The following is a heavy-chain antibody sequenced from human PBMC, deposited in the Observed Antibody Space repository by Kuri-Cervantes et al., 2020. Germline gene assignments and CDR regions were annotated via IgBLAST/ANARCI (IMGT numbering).Heavy chain of an antibody. J-gene: IGHJ6*02. CDR2: SSVYNGDT. Sequence: ASVKVSCKTSGYTFFNYGISWVRQAPGQGLERMGWSSVYNGDTNYAQKFQGRVTLTSDRSSNTVAMELRSLRSDDTAVYYCASRGGATGSEGYYGMDVWGQGTTVTVSS. V-gene: IGHV1-18*01. CDR3: ASRGGATGSEGYYGMDV. D-gene: IGHD5-12*01. CDR1: GYTFFNYG.